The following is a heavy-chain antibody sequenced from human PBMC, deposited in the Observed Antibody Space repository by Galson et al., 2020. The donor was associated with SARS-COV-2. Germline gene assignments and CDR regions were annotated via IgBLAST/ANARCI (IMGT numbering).Heavy chain of an antibody. Sequence: ASVKVSCKASGYTFTSYYMHWVRQAPGQGLEWMGIINPSGGSTSYAQKFQGRVTMTRDTSTSTVYMELSSLRSEDTAVYYCARDIEEIVVVITVSGMDVWGQGTTVTVSS. CDR1: GYTFTSYY. V-gene: IGHV1-46*01. D-gene: IGHD3-22*01. J-gene: IGHJ6*02. CDR3: ARDIEEIVVVITVSGMDV. CDR2: INPSGGST.